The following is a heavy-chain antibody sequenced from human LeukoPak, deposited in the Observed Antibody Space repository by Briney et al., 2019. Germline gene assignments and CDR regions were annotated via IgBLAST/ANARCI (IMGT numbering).Heavy chain of an antibody. D-gene: IGHD6-25*01. V-gene: IGHV3-74*01. CDR1: GFTFSNYW. J-gene: IGHJ4*02. CDR3: ARARSQRYSEYFDY. CDR2: INSDGINT. Sequence: PGGSLRLSCAASGFTFSNYWMHWVRQAPGKGLVWVSRINSDGINTSYADSVKGRFTISRDNAKNTLNLQMNTLRAEDTAVYYCARARSQRYSEYFDYWGQGTLVTVSS.